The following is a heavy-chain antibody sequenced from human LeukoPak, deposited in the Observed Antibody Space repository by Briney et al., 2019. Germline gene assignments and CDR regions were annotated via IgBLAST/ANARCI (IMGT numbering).Heavy chain of an antibody. CDR1: GFTFSSYS. D-gene: IGHD4-17*01. Sequence: GGSLRLSCAASGFTFSSYSMNWVRQAPGKGLGWVSAISGSDGRTYYAGSVKGRFTISRDNSKNMLYLQMNSLRAEDTAIYYCAKILRQNGDYEFDYWGQGTLVTVSS. J-gene: IGHJ4*02. CDR2: ISGSDGRT. CDR3: AKILRQNGDYEFDY. V-gene: IGHV3-23*01.